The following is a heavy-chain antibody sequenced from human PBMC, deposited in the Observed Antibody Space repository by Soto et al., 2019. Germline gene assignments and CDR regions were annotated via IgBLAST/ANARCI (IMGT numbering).Heavy chain of an antibody. D-gene: IGHD3-3*01. CDR2: IYSSGST. Sequence: QVQLQESGPGLVKPSETLSLNCTVTGGAISGYYWTWIRQSDGEGLEWIGRIYSSGSTNYNPSLKSRVTISLDTSMNYFPLRLSSVTAADTAVYYCARGQRFSDWFDPWGQGTLVTVSS. J-gene: IGHJ5*02. CDR3: ARGQRFSDWFDP. V-gene: IGHV4-4*07. CDR1: GGAISGYY.